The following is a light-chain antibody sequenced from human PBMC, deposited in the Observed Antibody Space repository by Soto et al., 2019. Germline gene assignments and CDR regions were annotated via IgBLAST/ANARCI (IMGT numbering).Light chain of an antibody. Sequence: QSALTQPASVSGSPGQSITISCTGSNNDVGTYNDVSWYQQPPGKAPRLLIYDVRDRPSGISNRFSGSKSANTASLTISGLQADDEADYYCASYPNFHSLVFGGGAKRTVL. CDR3: ASYPNFHSLV. CDR2: DVR. J-gene: IGLJ2*01. V-gene: IGLV2-14*01. CDR1: NNDVGTYND.